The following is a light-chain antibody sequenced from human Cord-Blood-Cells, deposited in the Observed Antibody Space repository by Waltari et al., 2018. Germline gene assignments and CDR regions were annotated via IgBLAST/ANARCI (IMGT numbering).Light chain of an antibody. CDR2: DVS. Sequence: QSALTQPASVSGSPGQSITISCTGTSSDVGGYNYVSWYKQHPGKAPKLMIYDVSNRPSGVSNRFSGSKSGNPASLTTPGLRPGDEANYYSSSFTATTTVLSGEGTSLTVL. V-gene: IGLV2-14*01. CDR1: SSDVGGYNY. CDR3: SSFTATTTVL. J-gene: IGLJ2*01.